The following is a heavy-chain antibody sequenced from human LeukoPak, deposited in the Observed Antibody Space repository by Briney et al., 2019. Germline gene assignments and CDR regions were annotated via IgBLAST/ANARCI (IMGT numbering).Heavy chain of an antibody. CDR3: LYFWSGSSLVDY. V-gene: IGHV3-15*01. J-gene: IGHJ4*02. D-gene: IGHD3-3*01. Sequence: GGSLRLSCAASGFTFSNAWMSWVHQAPGKGLEWVGRIKSKTDGGTTDYAAPVKGRFTISRDDSKNTLYLQMYSLKTEDTAMYYCLYFWSGSSLVDYWGQGTLVTVSS. CDR1: GFTFSNAW. CDR2: IKSKTDGGTT.